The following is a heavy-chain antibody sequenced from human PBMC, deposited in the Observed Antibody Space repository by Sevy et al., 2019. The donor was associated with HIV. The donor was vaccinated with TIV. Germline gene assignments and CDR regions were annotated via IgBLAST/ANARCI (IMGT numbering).Heavy chain of an antibody. CDR3: ARVPLSSGYLGPPEYYFDY. D-gene: IGHD3-22*01. Sequence: SETLSLTCTVSGGSISSYYWSWIRQPAGKGLEWIGRIYTSGSTNYNPSLKSRVTMSVDTSKNQFSLKLSSVTAADTAVYYCARVPLSSGYLGPPEYYFDYWGQGTLVTVSS. J-gene: IGHJ4*02. CDR1: GGSISSYY. CDR2: IYTSGST. V-gene: IGHV4-4*07.